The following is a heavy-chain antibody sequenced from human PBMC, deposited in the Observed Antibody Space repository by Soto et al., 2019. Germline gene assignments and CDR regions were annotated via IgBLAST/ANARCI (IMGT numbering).Heavy chain of an antibody. Sequence: VQLVESGGGVVQPGGSLRLSCAASGFTFNNYGMHWVRQAPGKGLEWVAVIWNDGSGYYYANSVKGRFTISRDNSKNTLYPQMSSLRAEDMSVYYCARRQISLPTRGAAAARGGLDVWGQGTTVTVSS. V-gene: IGHV3-33*01. D-gene: IGHD6-13*01. CDR1: GFTFNNYG. CDR3: ARRQISLPTRGAAAARGGLDV. J-gene: IGHJ6*02. CDR2: IWNDGSGY.